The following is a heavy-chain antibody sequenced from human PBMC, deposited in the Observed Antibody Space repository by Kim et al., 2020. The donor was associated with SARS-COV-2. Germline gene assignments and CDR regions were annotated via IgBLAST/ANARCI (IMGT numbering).Heavy chain of an antibody. CDR1: GFALSRSS. CDR2: ITVSSIYI. J-gene: IGHJ1*01. V-gene: IGHV3-21*01. Sequence: GGSLRLSCAASGFALSRSSMNWVRQAPGKGLEWVSSITVSSIYIYYADSVKGRFTISRDNAKNSLYLQINSLRDEDTAVYYCAGGFSSSSAGQFGHWVQG. CDR3: AGGFSSSSAGQFGH. D-gene: IGHD6-6*01.